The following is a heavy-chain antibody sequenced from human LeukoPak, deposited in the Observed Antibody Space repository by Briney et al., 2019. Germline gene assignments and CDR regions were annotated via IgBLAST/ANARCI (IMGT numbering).Heavy chain of an antibody. CDR3: ARDPSLDNNWNPQRDY. CDR1: GFTFSDYY. V-gene: IGHV3-11*04. D-gene: IGHD1-20*01. Sequence: GGSLRLSCAASGFTFSDYYMSWIRQAPGKGLEWVSYISSSGSTIYYADSVKGRFTISRDNAKNSLYLQMNSLRAEDTAVYYCARDPSLDNNWNPQRDYWGQGTLVTVSS. CDR2: ISSSGSTI. J-gene: IGHJ4*02.